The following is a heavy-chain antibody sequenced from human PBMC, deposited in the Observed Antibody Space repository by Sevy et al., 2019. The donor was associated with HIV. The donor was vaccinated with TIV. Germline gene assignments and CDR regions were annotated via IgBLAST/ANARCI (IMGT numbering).Heavy chain of an antibody. Sequence: GGSLRLSCAASGFTFSSYAMSWVRQVPGKGLEWVSSISCSGGSTYYADSVKGRFTISRDNSKNTLYLQMNSLRAEDTAVYYCAKLRSYGYYYFHYWGQGTLVTVSS. CDR1: GFTFSSYA. CDR3: AKLRSYGYYYFHY. J-gene: IGHJ4*02. D-gene: IGHD5-18*01. CDR2: ISCSGGST. V-gene: IGHV3-23*01.